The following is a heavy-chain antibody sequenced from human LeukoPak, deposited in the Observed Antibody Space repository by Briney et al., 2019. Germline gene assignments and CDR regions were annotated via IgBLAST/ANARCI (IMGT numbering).Heavy chain of an antibody. J-gene: IGHJ4*02. D-gene: IGHD5-24*01. CDR2: ISYDGSNK. V-gene: IGHV3-30*14. CDR3: AKDAVYGDGYWEFDY. Sequence: PGGSLRLSCAASGFTFSSYAMYWVRQAPGKGREWVAVISYDGSNKYYADSVKGRFTISRDNSKNIVYLQMNSLRAEDTAVYYCAKDAVYGDGYWEFDYWGQGNLVTVSS. CDR1: GFTFSSYA.